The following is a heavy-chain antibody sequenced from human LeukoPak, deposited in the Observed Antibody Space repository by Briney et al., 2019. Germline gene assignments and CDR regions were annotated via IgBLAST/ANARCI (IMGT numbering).Heavy chain of an antibody. CDR3: ARDQASGYCGGDCYSWFDP. CDR2: IKEDGSAK. Sequence: PGGSLRLSCAASGFTFSNYWMSWVRQAPGKGLEWVANIKEDGSAKYYVDSVKGRFTISRDNAKNSVYLQMNSLRAEDTAVYYCARDQASGYCGGDCYSWFDPWGQGTLVTVSS. V-gene: IGHV3-7*01. D-gene: IGHD2-21*02. J-gene: IGHJ5*02. CDR1: GFTFSNYW.